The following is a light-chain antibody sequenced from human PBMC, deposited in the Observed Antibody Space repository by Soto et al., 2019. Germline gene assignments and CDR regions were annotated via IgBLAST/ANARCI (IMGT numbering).Light chain of an antibody. CDR1: SGDVGSYNR. CDR2: EVT. V-gene: IGLV2-14*01. Sequence: QSVLTQPASVSGSPGQSITISCTGTSGDVGSYNRVSWYQQHPGKAPKLIIYEVTARPSGVSNRFSGSKSGNTASLTISGLQAEDEAEYYCSSYTNINTRACVFGTGTKLTV. J-gene: IGLJ1*01. CDR3: SSYTNINTRACV.